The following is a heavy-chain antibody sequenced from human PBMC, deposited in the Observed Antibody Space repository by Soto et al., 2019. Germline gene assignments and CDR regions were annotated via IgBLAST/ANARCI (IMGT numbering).Heavy chain of an antibody. CDR3: ARVPYDYEEFWFDP. V-gene: IGHV4-59*01. J-gene: IGHJ5*02. D-gene: IGHD5-12*01. CDR2: XYXXGXT. Sequence: SETPSLSCSVSGGSIGSYYWGWIRQPPGKGLEXIGXXYXXGXTXXXPXXXRRVTISVDTSKNQCSLKLTSVTAADTAVYYCARVPYDYEEFWFDPWGQGTLVTASS. CDR1: GGSIGSYY.